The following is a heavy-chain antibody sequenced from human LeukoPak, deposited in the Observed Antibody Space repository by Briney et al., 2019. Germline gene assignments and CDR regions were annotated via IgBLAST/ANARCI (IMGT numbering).Heavy chain of an antibody. J-gene: IGHJ4*02. CDR3: AKDIEVLRYFDWYNEGVYFDY. CDR2: IYYGGST. D-gene: IGHD3-9*01. CDR1: GDSISGSSYY. V-gene: IGHV4-39*02. Sequence: SETLSLTCTVSGDSISGSSYYWGWIRQPPGKGLEWIGNIYYGGSTYYNPSLKSRVSISVDTSNNQFSLKVSSVTAADTAVYYCAKDIEVLRYFDWYNEGVYFDYWGRGTLVTVSS.